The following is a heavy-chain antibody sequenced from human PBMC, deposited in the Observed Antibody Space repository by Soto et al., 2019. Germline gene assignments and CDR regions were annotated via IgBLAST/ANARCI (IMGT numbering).Heavy chain of an antibody. CDR2: ISSGGSP. Sequence: SETLSLTCDVSDESVTSPGNYWNWIRQRPDTGLEWIGYISSGGSPFYNPSLKSRVSISLDTSKNVISLALRPVTAADTAVYYCTLNHCAGGGCYDRDYWGRGTRVTVSS. CDR1: DESVTSPGNY. J-gene: IGHJ1*01. V-gene: IGHV4-31*11. D-gene: IGHD2-15*01. CDR3: TLNHCAGGGCYDRDY.